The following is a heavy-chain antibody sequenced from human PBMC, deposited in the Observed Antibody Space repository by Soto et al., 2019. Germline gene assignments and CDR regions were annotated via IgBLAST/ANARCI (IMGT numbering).Heavy chain of an antibody. Sequence: RGESLKISCKGSGYSFTSYWIGWVRQMPGKGLEWMGIIYPGDSDTRYSPSFQGQVTISADKSISTAYLQWSSLKASDTAMYYCARRIAAADSYYYYYGMDVWGQGTTVTVSS. CDR1: GYSFTSYW. J-gene: IGHJ6*02. D-gene: IGHD6-13*01. CDR2: IYPGDSDT. V-gene: IGHV5-51*01. CDR3: ARRIAAADSYYYYYGMDV.